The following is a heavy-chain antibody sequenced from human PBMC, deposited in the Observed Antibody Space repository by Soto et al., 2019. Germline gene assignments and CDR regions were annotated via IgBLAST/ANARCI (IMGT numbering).Heavy chain of an antibody. D-gene: IGHD6-13*01. CDR2: IYHSGST. CDR1: GGSISSGGYS. CDR3: GRGDRAAAGAGAFDI. Sequence: SETLSLTCAVSGGSISSGGYSWSWIRQPPGKGLEWIGYIYHSGSTYYNPSLKSRVTISVDRFKNQFSLKLSSVTAADTGVYYCGRGDRAAAGAGAFDIWGQGTMVTVSS. J-gene: IGHJ3*02. V-gene: IGHV4-30-2*01.